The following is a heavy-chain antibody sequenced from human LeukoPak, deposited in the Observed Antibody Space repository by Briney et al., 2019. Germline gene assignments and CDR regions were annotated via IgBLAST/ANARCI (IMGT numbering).Heavy chain of an antibody. CDR1: GGSISSSSYY. V-gene: IGHV4-39*07. J-gene: IGHJ4*02. Sequence: PSETLSLTCTVSGGSISSSSYYWGWIRQPPGKGLEWIGSIYYSGSTYYNPSLKSRVTISVDTSKNQFSLKLSSVTAADTAVYYCARAREQLAKFFDYWGQGTLVTVSS. CDR3: ARAREQLAKFFDY. CDR2: IYYSGST. D-gene: IGHD6-13*01.